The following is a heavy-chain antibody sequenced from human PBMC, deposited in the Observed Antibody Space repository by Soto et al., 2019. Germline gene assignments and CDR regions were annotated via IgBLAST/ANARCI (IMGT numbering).Heavy chain of an antibody. V-gene: IGHV4-61*08. Sequence: TLSLTCTVSGGSISSGGYYWSWIRQHPGKGLERIGYIYYSGNTNYNPSLKRRVTKSVDTSKKQFSLKLSSVTAADTAVNYCARVDGYNLRGIDYWGQGTLVTVSS. CDR3: ARVDGYNLRGIDY. CDR1: GGSISSGGYY. D-gene: IGHD1-1*01. J-gene: IGHJ4*02. CDR2: IYYSGNT.